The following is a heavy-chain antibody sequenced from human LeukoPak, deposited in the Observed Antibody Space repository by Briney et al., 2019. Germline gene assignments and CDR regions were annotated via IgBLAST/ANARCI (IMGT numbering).Heavy chain of an antibody. D-gene: IGHD2-15*01. CDR1: GFTFSSYA. V-gene: IGHV3-23*01. Sequence: GGSLRLSCAASGFTFSSYAISWVRQAPGKGLEWVSGISGSTGSTYYVDSVKGRFTISRYNSKNTLYLQMNSLRAEDTAVYYCAKQKGVSWYSEEDYWGQGTLVTVSS. CDR2: ISGSTGST. J-gene: IGHJ4*02. CDR3: AKQKGVSWYSEEDY.